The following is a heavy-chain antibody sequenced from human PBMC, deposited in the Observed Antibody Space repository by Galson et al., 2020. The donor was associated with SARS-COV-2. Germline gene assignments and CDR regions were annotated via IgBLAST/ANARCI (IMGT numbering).Heavy chain of an antibody. V-gene: IGHV3-30*04. CDR3: ARPGSGSYFTYFDY. CDR1: GFTFSSYA. Sequence: GGSLRLSCAASGFTFSSYAMHWVRQAPGKGLEWVAVISYDGSNKYYADSVKGRFTISRDNSKNTLYLQMNSLRAEDTAVYYCARPGSGSYFTYFDYWGQGTLVTVSS. D-gene: IGHD3-10*01. J-gene: IGHJ4*02. CDR2: ISYDGSNK.